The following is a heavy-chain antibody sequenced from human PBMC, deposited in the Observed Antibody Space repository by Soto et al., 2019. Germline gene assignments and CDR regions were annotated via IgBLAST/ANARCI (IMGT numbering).Heavy chain of an antibody. CDR2: IIPIFGTA. CDR3: ARMGRMAPPRSGAFDI. V-gene: IGHV1-69*01. D-gene: IGHD3-16*01. J-gene: IGHJ3*02. Sequence: QVQLVQSGAEVKKPGSSVKVSCKASGGTFSSYAISWVRQAPGQGLEWMGGIIPIFGTATYAQKFQGRVTITADESTSTAYMELSSLRSEDTAVYYCARMGRMAPPRSGAFDIWGQGTMVTVSS. CDR1: GGTFSSYA.